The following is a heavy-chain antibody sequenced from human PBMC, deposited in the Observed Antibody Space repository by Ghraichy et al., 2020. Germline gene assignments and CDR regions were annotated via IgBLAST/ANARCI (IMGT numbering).Heavy chain of an antibody. J-gene: IGHJ4*02. CDR3: ARGGRYYDRSGYFDD. CDR1: NGSVTGYY. V-gene: IGHV4-59*02. Sequence: SETLSLTCSVSNGSVTGYYWSWLRQPPGQGLEWIAYIYSSGTTYYNPSLQSRVTISIDTSKNQISLKVTSLTAADTAVHYCARGGRYYDRSGYFDDWGQGTLVTVTS. D-gene: IGHD3-22*01. CDR2: IYSSGTT.